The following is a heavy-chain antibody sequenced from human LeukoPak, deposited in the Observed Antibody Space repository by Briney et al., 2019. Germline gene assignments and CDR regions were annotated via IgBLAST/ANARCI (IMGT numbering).Heavy chain of an antibody. V-gene: IGHV3-48*03. Sequence: GGSLRLSCAGSGLTLSIFEMNWVRQAPGKGLEWVSYISSSGSTIYYADSVKGRFTISRDNAKNSLYLQMNSLRAEDTAVYYCAQLVGDSTFDYWGQGTLVTVSS. D-gene: IGHD6-13*01. CDR3: AQLVGDSTFDY. CDR1: GLTLSIFE. CDR2: ISSSGSTI. J-gene: IGHJ4*02.